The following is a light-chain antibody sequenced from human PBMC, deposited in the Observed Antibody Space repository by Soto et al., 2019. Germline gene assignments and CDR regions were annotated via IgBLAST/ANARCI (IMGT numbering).Light chain of an antibody. Sequence: EILLTQSPGTLSLSPGERATLSCRASQTVRSSFLAWYQQKPGQAPRLLIYGASNRATGIPDRFSGSVSGTDFTLNISRLEPEDFAVYYCQQYGSSPITFGQGTKLEIK. CDR2: GAS. V-gene: IGKV3-20*01. CDR1: QTVRSSF. J-gene: IGKJ2*01. CDR3: QQYGSSPIT.